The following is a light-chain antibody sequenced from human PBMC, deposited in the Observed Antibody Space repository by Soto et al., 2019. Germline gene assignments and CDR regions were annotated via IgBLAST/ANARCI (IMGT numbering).Light chain of an antibody. Sequence: DIQMTQSPSTLSASVGDRVTITCRASQSISSWLAWYQKKPGKAPNLLIYKTSSLESGVPSRLSGSGSGTEFTLTVNSLQPDDFATYYCQQYDSYPLTFGGGTKVDIK. CDR3: QQYDSYPLT. CDR2: KTS. J-gene: IGKJ4*01. CDR1: QSISSW. V-gene: IGKV1-5*03.